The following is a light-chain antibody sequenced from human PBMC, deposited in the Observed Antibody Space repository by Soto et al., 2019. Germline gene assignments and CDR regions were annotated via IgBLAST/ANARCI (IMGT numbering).Light chain of an antibody. CDR1: SSDVGGYNY. J-gene: IGLJ2*01. V-gene: IGLV2-14*01. Sequence: QSALTQPASVSGSPGQSITISCTGTSSDVGGYNYVSWYQQHQGKAPKLMIYDVNNRPSGVSNRFSGSKSGNTASLTISGLQAEDEADYYCSSYTGSSTYVVFGGGTKLTVL. CDR2: DVN. CDR3: SSYTGSSTYVV.